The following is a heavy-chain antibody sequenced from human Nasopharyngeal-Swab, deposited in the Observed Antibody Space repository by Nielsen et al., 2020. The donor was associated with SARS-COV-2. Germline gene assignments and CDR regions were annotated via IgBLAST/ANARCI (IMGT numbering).Heavy chain of an antibody. D-gene: IGHD3-22*01. Sequence: QPPGKGLEWIGYIYYSGSTNYNPSLKSRVTISVDTSKNQFSLKLSSVTAADTAVYYCARDDDSSGYYPFGYWGQGTLVTVSS. V-gene: IGHV4-59*01. CDR3: ARDDDSSGYYPFGY. J-gene: IGHJ4*02. CDR2: IYYSGST.